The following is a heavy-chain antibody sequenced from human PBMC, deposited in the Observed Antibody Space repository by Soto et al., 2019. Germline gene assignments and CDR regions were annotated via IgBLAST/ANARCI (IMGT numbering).Heavy chain of an antibody. CDR2: IWYDGSNK. J-gene: IGHJ6*02. CDR1: GFTFSSYG. CDR3: ARDGRARIQLWQPYYYYGMDV. D-gene: IGHD5-18*01. V-gene: IGHV3-33*01. Sequence: GGSLRLSCAASGFTFSSYGMHWVRQAPGKGLEWVAVIWYDGSNKYYADSVKGRFTISRDNSKNTLYLQMNSLRAEDTAVYYFARDGRARIQLWQPYYYYGMDVWGQGTTVTVSS.